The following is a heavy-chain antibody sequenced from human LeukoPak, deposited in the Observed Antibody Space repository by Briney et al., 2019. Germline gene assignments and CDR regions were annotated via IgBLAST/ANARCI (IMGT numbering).Heavy chain of an antibody. CDR2: IYTSGST. D-gene: IGHD5-18*01. CDR1: GFTFDDYA. V-gene: IGHV4-4*07. Sequence: LRLSCAASGFTFDDYAMHWIRQPAGKGLEWIGRIYTSGSTNYNPSLKSRVTISVDTSKNQFSLKLSSVTAADTAVYYCARGSVYGYPFDYWGQGTLVTVSS. J-gene: IGHJ4*02. CDR3: ARGSVYGYPFDY.